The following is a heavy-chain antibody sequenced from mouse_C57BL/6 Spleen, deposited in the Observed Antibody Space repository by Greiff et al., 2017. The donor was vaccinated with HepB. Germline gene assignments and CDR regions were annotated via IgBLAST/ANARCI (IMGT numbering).Heavy chain of an antibody. J-gene: IGHJ3*01. D-gene: IGHD3-2*02. Sequence: QVQLQQPGAELVRPGSSVKLSCKASGYTFTSYWMDWVKQRPGQGLEWIGNIYPSDSETHYNQKFKDKATLTVDKSSSTAYMQLSSLTSEDSAVYYCARGGQLRPSFDYWGQGTLVTVSA. CDR1: GYTFTSYW. CDR3: ARGGQLRPSFDY. CDR2: IYPSDSET. V-gene: IGHV1-61*01.